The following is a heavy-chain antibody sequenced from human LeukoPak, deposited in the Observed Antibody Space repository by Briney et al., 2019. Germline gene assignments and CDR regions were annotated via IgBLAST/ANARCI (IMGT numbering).Heavy chain of an antibody. CDR2: ISGSGGST. J-gene: IGHJ3*02. V-gene: IGHV3-23*01. Sequence: GGSLRLSCAASGFTFSSYGMHWVRQAPGKGLEWVSYISGSGGSTYYADSVKGRFTISRDNSKNTLYLQMNSLRAEDTAVYYCAKEGLAAQLGSTTAAFDIWGQGTMVTVSS. CDR3: AKEGLAAQLGSTTAAFDI. D-gene: IGHD6-6*01. CDR1: GFTFSSYG.